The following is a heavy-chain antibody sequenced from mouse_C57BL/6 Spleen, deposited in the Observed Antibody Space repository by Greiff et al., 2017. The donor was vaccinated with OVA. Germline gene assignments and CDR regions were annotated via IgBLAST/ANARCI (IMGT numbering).Heavy chain of an antibody. D-gene: IGHD1-1*01. J-gene: IGHJ1*03. CDR3: ANYYGSSDGYFDV. Sequence: VQLQQPGAELVMPGASVKLSCKASGYTFTSYWMHWVKQRPGQGLEWIGEIDPSDSYTNYNQKFKGKSTLTVDKSSSTAYMQLSSLTSEDSAVYYCANYYGSSDGYFDVWGTGTTVTVSS. CDR2: IDPSDSYT. CDR1: GYTFTSYW. V-gene: IGHV1-69*01.